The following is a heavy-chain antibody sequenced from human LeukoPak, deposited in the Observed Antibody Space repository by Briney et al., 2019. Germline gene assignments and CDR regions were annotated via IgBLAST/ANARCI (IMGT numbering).Heavy chain of an antibody. CDR1: GFTFSSYG. CDR3: ARDWYHAIDY. V-gene: IGHV3-30*02. Sequence: PGGSLRLSCAASGFTFSSYGMHWVRQAPGKGLEWVAFIRYDGSDTYYGDSVKGRFTISRDNAKNTLYLQMNSLRAEDTAVYYCARDWYHAIDYWGQGTLVTVSS. D-gene: IGHD2-2*01. CDR2: IRYDGSDT. J-gene: IGHJ4*02.